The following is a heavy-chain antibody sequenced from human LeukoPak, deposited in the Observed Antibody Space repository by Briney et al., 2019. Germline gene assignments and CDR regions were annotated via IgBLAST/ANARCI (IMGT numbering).Heavy chain of an antibody. V-gene: IGHV4-38-2*02. CDR3: ARGSVGASFDY. D-gene: IGHD1-26*01. Sequence: NPSETLSLTCTVSGYSISSGYYWGWIRQPPGKGLEWIGCIYHSGSSYYNPALQSRATISPDRSKNQFPLKLTSVTAADTAVYYCARGSVGASFDYWGQGTLVTVSS. J-gene: IGHJ4*02. CDR1: GYSISSGYY. CDR2: IYHSGSS.